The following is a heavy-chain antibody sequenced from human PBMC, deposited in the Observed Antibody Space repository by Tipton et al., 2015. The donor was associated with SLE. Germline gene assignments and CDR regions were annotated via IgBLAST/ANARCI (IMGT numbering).Heavy chain of an antibody. J-gene: IGHJ4*02. D-gene: IGHD7-27*01. V-gene: IGHV4-4*07. Sequence: TLSLTCTVSGGPISSAYWSWIRQPAGKGLEWIGRIYPSGSANYNPSLKSRVTMSVDTSKNHFSLKLSSVTAADTAVYYCARQGPDWGIDYCGQGTLVTVSS. CDR1: GGPISSAY. CDR2: IYPSGSA. CDR3: ARQGPDWGIDY.